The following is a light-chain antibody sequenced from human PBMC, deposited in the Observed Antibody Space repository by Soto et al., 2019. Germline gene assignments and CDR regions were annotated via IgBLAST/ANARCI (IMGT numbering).Light chain of an antibody. CDR1: QSVSSSY. Sequence: EIVWTQSPGTMSLSPGERATLSCRASQSVSSSYLAWYQQIPGQAPRLLIYDTSSRATGIPDRFSGSGSGTDFTLAISRLEPEDFAVYYCQQCGSSPSFGQGTKVELK. V-gene: IGKV3-20*01. CDR2: DTS. CDR3: QQCGSSPS. J-gene: IGKJ1*01.